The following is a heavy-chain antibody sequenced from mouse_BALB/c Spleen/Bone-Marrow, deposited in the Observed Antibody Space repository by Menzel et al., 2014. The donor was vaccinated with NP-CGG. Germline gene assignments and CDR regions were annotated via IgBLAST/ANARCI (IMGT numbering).Heavy chain of an antibody. Sequence: VQLQESGADLVRPGSSVKISCKASGYAFSNYWMNWVKQRPGQGLEWIGQIYPGDGDTSYNGKFKDKATLTADKSSSTAYMQLSSLTSEDSAVYFCARCDGYSYYFDYWGQGTTLTVSS. J-gene: IGHJ2*01. CDR2: IYPGDGDT. V-gene: IGHV1-80*01. CDR3: ARCDGYSYYFDY. D-gene: IGHD2-3*01. CDR1: GYAFSNYW.